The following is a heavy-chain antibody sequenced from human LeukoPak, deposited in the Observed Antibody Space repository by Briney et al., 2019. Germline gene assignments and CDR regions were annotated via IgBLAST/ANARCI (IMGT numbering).Heavy chain of an antibody. V-gene: IGHV4-59*08. CDR1: GGSISSYY. CDR3: ARVRTVTTATDY. Sequence: SETLSLTCTVSGGSISSYYWTWIRQPPGKGLEWIGYLHYSGSTNYNPSLKSRVTISVDTSQNQFSLKLSSVTAADTAVYYCARVRTVTTATDYWGQGILVTVSS. CDR2: LHYSGST. D-gene: IGHD4-11*01. J-gene: IGHJ4*02.